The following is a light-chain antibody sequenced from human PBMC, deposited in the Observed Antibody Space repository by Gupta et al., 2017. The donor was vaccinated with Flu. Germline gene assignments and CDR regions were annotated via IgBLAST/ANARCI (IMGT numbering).Light chain of an antibody. CDR2: AAS. CDR1: QFISNY. V-gene: IGKV1-39*01. Sequence: PSSRSASVGDTVTITCRAGQFISNYLNWYQLKPGKAPQRLIYAASTLPSDVPSRFSGHGSGTDFTLTITSLQPDDFATYYCSQTYSSPVTFGQGTKLEMK. J-gene: IGKJ2*01. CDR3: SQTYSSPVT.